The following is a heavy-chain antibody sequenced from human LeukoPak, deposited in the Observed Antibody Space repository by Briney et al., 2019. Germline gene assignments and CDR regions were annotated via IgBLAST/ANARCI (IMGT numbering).Heavy chain of an antibody. CDR3: AKGRQLASFDY. J-gene: IGHJ4*02. CDR1: GFTFSSYA. V-gene: IGHV3-23*01. D-gene: IGHD6-13*01. CDR2: ISDSGGST. Sequence: GGSLRLSCAASGFTFSSYAMSWVRQAPGKGLEWVSTISDSGGSTFYADSVKGRFTISRDNSKNTLYLQVNSLRVEDTAVYYCAKGRQLASFDYWGQGTLVTVSS.